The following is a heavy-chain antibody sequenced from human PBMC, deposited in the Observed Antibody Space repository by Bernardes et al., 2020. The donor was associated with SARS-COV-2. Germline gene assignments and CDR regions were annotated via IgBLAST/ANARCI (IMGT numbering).Heavy chain of an antibody. V-gene: IGHV3-7*01. J-gene: IGHJ1*01. CDR2: IRQDGSEE. CDR1: GFTFSSYW. D-gene: IGHD3-3*01. CDR3: ARASRTLEEH. Sequence: GWSLRLSCVASGFTFSSYWMSWVRQTPGKGLEWVANIRQDGSEEQYVDSLKGRFTISRDNARNSVYLQLNSLRAEDTAVYYCARASRTLEEHWGQGTRVTVSS.